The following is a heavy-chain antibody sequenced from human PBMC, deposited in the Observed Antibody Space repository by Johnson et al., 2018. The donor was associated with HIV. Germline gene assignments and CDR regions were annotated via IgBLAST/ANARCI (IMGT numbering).Heavy chain of an antibody. V-gene: IGHV3-33*01. J-gene: IGHJ3*02. Sequence: HVQLVESGGGVVKPGRSLRLSCAASGFTFSTYGMHWVRQAPGKGLEWVALIWYDGSNKYYADSVKGRFTISRDNSKNTVYLQMNSLRAEDTAVYYCARDAPNFFHSSGVRDDAFDIWGPGTMVTVSS. CDR3: ARDAPNFFHSSGVRDDAFDI. CDR2: IWYDGSNK. D-gene: IGHD3-22*01. CDR1: GFTFSTYG.